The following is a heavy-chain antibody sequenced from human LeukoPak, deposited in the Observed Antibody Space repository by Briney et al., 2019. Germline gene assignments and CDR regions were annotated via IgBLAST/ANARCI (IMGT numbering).Heavy chain of an antibody. D-gene: IGHD2-21*02. CDR2: INHSGYT. Sequence: TPSETLSLTCAVSGVSFDDYCWSWVRQTPGKGLEWIGEINHSGYTNDSPSLKSRVTLSIDTSRKQFSLNLRSVTVADTGIYYCTRMTAGHDYWGQGTLVTVSS. CDR3: TRMTAGHDY. CDR1: GVSFDDYC. J-gene: IGHJ4*02. V-gene: IGHV4-34*01.